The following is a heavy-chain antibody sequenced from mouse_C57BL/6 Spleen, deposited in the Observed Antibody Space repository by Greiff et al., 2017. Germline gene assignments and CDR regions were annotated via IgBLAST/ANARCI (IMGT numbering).Heavy chain of an antibody. V-gene: IGHV1-55*01. Sequence: VQLQQPGAELVKPGASVKMSCKASGYTFTSYWITWVKQRPGQGLEWIGDIYPGSGSTNYNEKFKSKATLTVDTSSSTAYMQLSSLTSEDSAVYYCARKAIYYGYVGYFDVWGTGTTVTVSS. CDR3: ARKAIYYGYVGYFDV. J-gene: IGHJ1*03. CDR1: GYTFTSYW. D-gene: IGHD2-2*01. CDR2: IYPGSGST.